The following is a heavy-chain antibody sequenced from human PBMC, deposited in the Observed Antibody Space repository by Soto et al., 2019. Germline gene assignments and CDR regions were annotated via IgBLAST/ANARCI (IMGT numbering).Heavy chain of an antibody. J-gene: IGHJ4*02. Sequence: QVQLVQSGAEVKKPGASVKVSCKASGYTFVDYDITWVRQAPGQGLEWMGWINTYNANTNYAQKLQGRVTLTTDTATSTAYLELRSLRPDDTAVYYCAPNCTSTSCYGAMEVWGQGALVTVSS. CDR1: GYTFVDYD. V-gene: IGHV1-18*01. CDR2: INTYNANT. D-gene: IGHD2-2*01. CDR3: APNCTSTSCYGAMEV.